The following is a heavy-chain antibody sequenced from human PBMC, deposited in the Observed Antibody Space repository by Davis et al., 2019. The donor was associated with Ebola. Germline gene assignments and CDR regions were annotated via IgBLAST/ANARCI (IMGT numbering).Heavy chain of an antibody. D-gene: IGHD1-1*01. Sequence: GESLKISCAASGFTFSSYWMHWVRQAPGKGLVWVSRINSDGSSTSYADSVKGRFTISRDNAKNTLYLQMNSLRAEDTAVYYCARGGVQLERYYYYGMDVWGQGTTVTVSS. J-gene: IGHJ6*02. CDR2: INSDGSST. V-gene: IGHV3-74*01. CDR1: GFTFSSYW. CDR3: ARGGVQLERYYYYGMDV.